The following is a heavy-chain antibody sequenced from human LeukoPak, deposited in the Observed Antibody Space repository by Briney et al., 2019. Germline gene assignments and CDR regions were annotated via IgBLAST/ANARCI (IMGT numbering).Heavy chain of an antibody. J-gene: IGHJ6*02. D-gene: IGHD5-18*01. CDR2: INHSGST. CDR1: GGSFSGYY. V-gene: IGHV4-34*01. CDR3: ASRKVDTAMVTGYYYGMDV. Sequence: PSETLSLTCAVYGGSFSGYYWSWIRQPPGKGLEWLGEINHSGSTNYNPSLKSRVTISVDTSKNQFSLKLSSVTAADTAVYYCASRKVDTAMVTGYYYGMDVWGQGTTVTVSS.